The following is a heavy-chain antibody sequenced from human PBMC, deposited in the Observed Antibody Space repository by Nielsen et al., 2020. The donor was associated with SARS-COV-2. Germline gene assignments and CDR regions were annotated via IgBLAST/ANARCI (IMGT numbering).Heavy chain of an antibody. D-gene: IGHD3-16*01. V-gene: IGHV3-74*01. CDR1: AFTFSTNW. CDR3: VRGLQLPNGLAHR. J-gene: IGHJ4*02. CDR2: INSDGSST. Sequence: GGSLRLSCAASAFTFSTNWMHWVRQAPGKGLVWVSRINSDGSSTSYADSVKGRFTVSRDNAKNTLYLQMNSLRAEDTAVYYCVRGLQLPNGLAHRWGQGTLVTVSS.